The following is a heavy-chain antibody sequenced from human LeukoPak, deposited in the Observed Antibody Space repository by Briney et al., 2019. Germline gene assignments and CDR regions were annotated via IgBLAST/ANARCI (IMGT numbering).Heavy chain of an antibody. V-gene: IGHV4-59*01. Sequence: KASETLSLTCIVSGGSISSYYWCWIRQPPGKGLEWIGYIYYSGSTTYNPSLKSRVTISLDTSKKQFSLKVTSVTAADTAVYYCARVHSYNYYAEADYWGQGTLVTVSS. CDR2: IYYSGST. D-gene: IGHD3-22*01. CDR1: GGSISSYY. J-gene: IGHJ4*02. CDR3: ARVHSYNYYAEADY.